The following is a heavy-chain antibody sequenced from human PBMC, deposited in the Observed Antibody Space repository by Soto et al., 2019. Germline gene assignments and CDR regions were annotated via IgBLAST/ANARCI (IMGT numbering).Heavy chain of an antibody. D-gene: IGHD6-6*01. CDR3: VRDSWQLVGVHYSYFGMDV. CDR2: INTDGTST. Sequence: EVQLVESGGGLVQPGGSLRLSCAASGFTFSTYWMHWVRQAPGKGLVWVSRINTDGTSTSYADSVKGRFTISRDNAKNTLHLQMNSLRSEDTAVYYCVRDSWQLVGVHYSYFGMDVWGQGTTVTVSS. CDR1: GFTFSTYW. V-gene: IGHV3-74*01. J-gene: IGHJ6*02.